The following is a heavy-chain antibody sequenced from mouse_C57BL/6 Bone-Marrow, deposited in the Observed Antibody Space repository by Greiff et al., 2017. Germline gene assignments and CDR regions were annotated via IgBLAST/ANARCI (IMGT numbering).Heavy chain of an antibody. J-gene: IGHJ4*01. D-gene: IGHD2-5*01. CDR3: ARSPAYNSNSYAMDY. CDR1: GYTFTDYY. CDR2: LNPNNGGT. V-gene: IGHV1-26*01. Sequence: EVQLQQSGPELVKPGASVKISCKASGYTFTDYYMNWVKQSHGKSLEWIGDLNPNNGGTSYNQKFKGKATLTVDKSSSTAYMELRSLTSEYSAVYYCARSPAYNSNSYAMDYWGQGTSVTGSS.